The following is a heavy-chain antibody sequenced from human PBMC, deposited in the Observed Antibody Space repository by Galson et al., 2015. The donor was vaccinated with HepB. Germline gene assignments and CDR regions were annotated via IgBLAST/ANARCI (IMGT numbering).Heavy chain of an antibody. CDR1: GFTLSGYW. Sequence: SLRLSCAASGFTLSGYWMSWVRQAPGKGLEWLANIKKDGSEQYYVDSVKGRFTISRDNAKNSLYLRLNRLRVEDTAFYYCARGAAAMDYWGRGTLVSVSS. V-gene: IGHV3-7*03. CDR2: IKKDGSEQ. J-gene: IGHJ4*02. CDR3: ARGAAAMDY. D-gene: IGHD2-2*01.